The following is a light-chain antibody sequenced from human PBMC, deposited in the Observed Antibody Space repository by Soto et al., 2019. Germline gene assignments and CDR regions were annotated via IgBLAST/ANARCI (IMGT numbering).Light chain of an antibody. CDR1: SSDIGSNT. Sequence: QSVLTQPPSASGTPGQRVAISCSGSSSDIGSNTVNWYQHLPGTAPQLLMYSDNQRPSGVPDRFSGSKSCTSASLAISGLQSEDEGDYYCASWDDSLNGWVFGGGTKLTVL. V-gene: IGLV1-44*01. J-gene: IGLJ3*02. CDR3: ASWDDSLNGWV. CDR2: SDN.